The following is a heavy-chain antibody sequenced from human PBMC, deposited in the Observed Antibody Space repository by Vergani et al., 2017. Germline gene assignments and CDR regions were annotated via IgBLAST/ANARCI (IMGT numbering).Heavy chain of an antibody. V-gene: IGHV1-69*01. Sequence: QVQLVQSGAEVKKPGSSVKVSCKASGGTFSSYAISWVRQAPGQGLEWMGGIIPIFGTANYAQKFQGRVTITADESTSTAYMELSSLRSEDTAVYYCAGEGYSSSSGAYYYYGMDVWGQGTTVTGSS. CDR3: AGEGYSSSSGAYYYYGMDV. CDR2: IIPIFGTA. D-gene: IGHD6-6*01. J-gene: IGHJ6*02. CDR1: GGTFSSYA.